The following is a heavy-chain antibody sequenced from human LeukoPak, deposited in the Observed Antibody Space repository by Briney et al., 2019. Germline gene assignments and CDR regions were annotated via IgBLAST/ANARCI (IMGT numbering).Heavy chain of an antibody. D-gene: IGHD3-3*01. CDR3: ARRAYYDFWSGYYITRNWFDP. J-gene: IGHJ5*02. CDR2: IIPIFGTA. Sequence: SVKVSCKASGGTFSSYAISWVRQAPGQGLEWMGGIIPIFGTANYAQKFQGRVTITADKSTSTAYMELSSLRSEDTAVYYCARRAYYDFWSGYYITRNWFDPWGQGTLVTVSS. V-gene: IGHV1-69*06. CDR1: GGTFSSYA.